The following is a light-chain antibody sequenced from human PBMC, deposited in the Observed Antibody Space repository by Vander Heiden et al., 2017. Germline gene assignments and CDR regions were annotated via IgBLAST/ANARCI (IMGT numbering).Light chain of an antibody. CDR2: DDR. Sequence: SYVLTQPPSVSFAPGQTATISWVGDNIGRQMVQWYQQRPGQAPLLVVYDDRDRPSGIPERFSGSKSANTATLTISGVEAGDEADYYCQVWDDPSEYVVFGGGTKLTVL. CDR1: NIGRQM. J-gene: IGLJ2*01. V-gene: IGLV3-21*02. CDR3: QVWDDPSEYVV.